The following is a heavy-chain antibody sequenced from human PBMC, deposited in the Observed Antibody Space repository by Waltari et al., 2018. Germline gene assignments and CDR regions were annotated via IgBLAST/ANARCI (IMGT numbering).Heavy chain of an antibody. CDR1: GGSLSSGSYY. V-gene: IGHV4-61*02. CDR3: AREKNKGCSSTSCYALGYYYYMDV. CDR2: IYTSGST. Sequence: QVQLQESGPGLVKPSQTLSLTCTVSGGSLSSGSYYWSWIRQPAGKGLEWIGRIYTSGSTNYNPSLKSRVTISVDTSKNQFSLKLSSVTAADTAVYYCAREKNKGCSSTSCYALGYYYYMDVWGKGTTVTVSS. J-gene: IGHJ6*03. D-gene: IGHD2-2*01.